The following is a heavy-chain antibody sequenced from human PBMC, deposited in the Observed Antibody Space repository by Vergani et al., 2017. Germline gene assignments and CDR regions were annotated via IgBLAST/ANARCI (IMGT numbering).Heavy chain of an antibody. J-gene: IGHJ6*02. V-gene: IGHV3-30*18. CDR3: AKEDQDYYYGMDV. CDR1: GFTFSSYG. CDR2: ISYDGSNK. Sequence: QVQLVESGGGVVQPGRSLRLSCAASGFTFSSYGMHWVRQAPGKGLEWVAVISYDGSNKYYADSVKGRFTISRDNSKNTLYLQMNSLRAEDTAVYYCAKEDQDYYYGMDVWGQGTTVTVS.